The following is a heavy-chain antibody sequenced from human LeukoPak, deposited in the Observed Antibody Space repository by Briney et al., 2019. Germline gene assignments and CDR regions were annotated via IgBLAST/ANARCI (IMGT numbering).Heavy chain of an antibody. V-gene: IGHV3-53*01. J-gene: IGHJ1*01. CDR3: ARMYGDSAEYFQH. D-gene: IGHD4-17*01. CDR1: GFTVSSNY. Sequence: GGSLRLSCAASGFTVSSNYMRWVRQAPGKGLEWVSVIYSGGSTYYADSVKGRFTISRDNSKNTLYLQMNSLRAEDTAVYYRARMYGDSAEYFQHWGQGTLVTVSS. CDR2: IYSGGST.